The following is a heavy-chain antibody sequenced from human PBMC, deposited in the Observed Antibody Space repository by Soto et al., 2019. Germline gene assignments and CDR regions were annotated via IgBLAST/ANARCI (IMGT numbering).Heavy chain of an antibody. D-gene: IGHD2-8*02. CDR1: GFTFSAYD. CDR3: ARQASYWHGGGGWFDP. CDR2: IGTQHDT. Sequence: EVQLVESGGGLVQPGGSLRLSCAASGFTFSAYDMHWVRQATGKGLEWVSAIGTQHDTYYPDSVKGRFTISRENAKNSLYLQMNRLGGGDTAVYYWARQASYWHGGGGWFDPWGQGTLVTVSS. V-gene: IGHV3-13*01. J-gene: IGHJ5*02.